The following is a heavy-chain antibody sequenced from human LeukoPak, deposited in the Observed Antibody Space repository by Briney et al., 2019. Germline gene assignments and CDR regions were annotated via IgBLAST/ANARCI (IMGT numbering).Heavy chain of an antibody. CDR2: ITYDGSDT. Sequence: PGTSLRLSCEASGFIFSTYAFHWVRQAPGKGPEWMAFITYDGSDTYFADSVKGRFTLSRDNSKNALYLQMNSLTAADTAMYYCARPGGYAFDVWGQGTMVTVSS. V-gene: IGHV3-30*04. CDR1: GFIFSTYA. J-gene: IGHJ3*01. CDR3: ARPGGYAFDV. D-gene: IGHD3-10*01.